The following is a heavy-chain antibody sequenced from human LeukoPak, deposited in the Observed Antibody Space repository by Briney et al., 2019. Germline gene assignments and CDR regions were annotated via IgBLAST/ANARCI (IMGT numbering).Heavy chain of an antibody. V-gene: IGHV3-43D*03. CDR3: AKDIYSSGWWDGMDV. D-gene: IGHD6-19*01. J-gene: IGHJ6*02. CDR2: ISWDGGST. Sequence: GGSLRLSCAASGFTFSSYSMNWVRQAPGKGLEWVSLISWDGGSTYYADSVKGRFTISRDNSKNSLYLQMNSLRAEDTALYYCAKDIYSSGWWDGMDVWGQGTTVTVSS. CDR1: GFTFSSYS.